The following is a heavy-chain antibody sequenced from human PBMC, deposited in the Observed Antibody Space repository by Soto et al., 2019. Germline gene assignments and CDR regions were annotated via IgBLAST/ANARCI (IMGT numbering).Heavy chain of an antibody. D-gene: IGHD4-17*01. J-gene: IGHJ6*03. Sequence: SETLSLTCTVSGGSISSSSYYWGWIRQPPGKGLEWIGSIYYSGSTYYNPSLKSRVTISVDTSKNQFSLKLSSVTAADTAVYYCARSLPDYGDYVLWYYYYYMDVWGKGTTVTVSS. CDR2: IYYSGST. CDR3: ARSLPDYGDYVLWYYYYYMDV. V-gene: IGHV4-39*01. CDR1: GGSISSSSYY.